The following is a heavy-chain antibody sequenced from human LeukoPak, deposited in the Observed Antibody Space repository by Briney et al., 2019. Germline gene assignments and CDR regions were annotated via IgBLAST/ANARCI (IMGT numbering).Heavy chain of an antibody. D-gene: IGHD2-21*01. CDR1: GFIFNKAW. J-gene: IGHJ4*02. V-gene: IGHV3-15*01. Sequence: KAGGSLRLSCAASGFIFNKAWMNWVRQASGKGPEWVGRIKSNNDGGTTDYASPVEGRFIISRDDSKNTIYLQMNRLIIDDTAIYYCTPVMVEDRGFWGQGTLVTVSS. CDR2: IKSNNDGGTT. CDR3: TPVMVEDRGF.